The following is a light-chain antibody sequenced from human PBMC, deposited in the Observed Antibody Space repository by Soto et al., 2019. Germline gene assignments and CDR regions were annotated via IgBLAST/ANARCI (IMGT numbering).Light chain of an antibody. J-gene: IGKJ1*01. V-gene: IGKV1-8*01. Sequence: AIRMTQSPSSLSASTVDRVTITCRASQGIRHYLAWYQQKPGKAPNLLIYSASALHRGVPSRFSGSGSGADFTLTVSSLQPEDSATYYCQQADSFPWTFGQGTKVDI. CDR1: QGIRHY. CDR2: SAS. CDR3: QQADSFPWT.